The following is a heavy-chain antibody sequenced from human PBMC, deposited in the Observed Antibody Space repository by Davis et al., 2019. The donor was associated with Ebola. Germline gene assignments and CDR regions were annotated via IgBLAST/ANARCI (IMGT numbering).Heavy chain of an antibody. CDR3: ARDPRLWFGELLPFDY. V-gene: IGHV1-18*01. J-gene: IGHJ4*02. CDR1: GYTFTSYG. Sequence: ASVKVSCKASGYTFTSYGISWVRQAPGQGLEWMGWISAYNGNTNYAQKLQGRVTMTTDTSTSTAYMELRSLRSDDTAVYYCARDPRLWFGELLPFDYWGQGTLVTVSS. CDR2: ISAYNGNT. D-gene: IGHD3-10*01.